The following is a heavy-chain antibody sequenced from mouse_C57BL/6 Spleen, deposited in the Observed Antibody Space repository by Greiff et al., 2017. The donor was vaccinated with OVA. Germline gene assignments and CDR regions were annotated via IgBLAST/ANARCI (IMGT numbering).Heavy chain of an antibody. CDR2: IDPSDSET. Sequence: QVQLQQSGAELVRPGSSVKLSCKASGYTFTSYWMHWVKQRPIQGLEWIGNIDPSDSETHYNQKFKDKATLTVDKSSSTAYMQLSSLTSEDSAVYYCARIYGSSDYWGQGTTLTVSS. J-gene: IGHJ2*01. CDR1: GYTFTSYW. CDR3: ARIYGSSDY. D-gene: IGHD1-1*01. V-gene: IGHV1-52*01.